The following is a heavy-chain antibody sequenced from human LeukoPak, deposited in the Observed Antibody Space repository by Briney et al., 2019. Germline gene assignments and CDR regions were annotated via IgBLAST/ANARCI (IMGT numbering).Heavy chain of an antibody. CDR3: APAPQYQLLYEGHYFDY. Sequence: PGGSLRLSCAASGFTFSSYAMSWVRQAPGKGLEWVSAISGSGGSTYYADSVKGRFTISRDNSKHAQYLQINSLRAEDTAVYYCAPAPQYQLLYEGHYFDYWGQGTLVTVSS. CDR2: ISGSGGST. V-gene: IGHV3-23*01. J-gene: IGHJ4*02. D-gene: IGHD2-2*02. CDR1: GFTFSSYA.